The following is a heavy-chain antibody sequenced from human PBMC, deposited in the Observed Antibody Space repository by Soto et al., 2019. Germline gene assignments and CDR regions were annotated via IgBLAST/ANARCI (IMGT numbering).Heavy chain of an antibody. Sequence: GGSLRLSCAASVFTVSSNYMSWVRQAPGKGLEWVSVIYGGGSTYYADSVMGRFTISRDNSKNTLYLQMNSLRAEDTAVYYCTRGPYSSSSGPFGYWGQGTLVTVSS. J-gene: IGHJ4*02. CDR3: TRGPYSSSSGPFGY. D-gene: IGHD6-6*01. CDR1: VFTVSSNY. V-gene: IGHV3-66*01. CDR2: IYGGGST.